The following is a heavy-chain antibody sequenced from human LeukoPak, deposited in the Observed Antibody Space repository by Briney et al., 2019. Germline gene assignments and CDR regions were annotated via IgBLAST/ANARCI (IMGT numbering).Heavy chain of an antibody. D-gene: IGHD2-2*02. Sequence: SETLSLTCTVSGGSISSGSYYWSWIRQPAGEGLEWIGRIYTSGSTNYNPSLKSRVTISVDTSKNQFSLKLSSVTAADTAVYYCARSLGLYCSSTSCYTFDYWGQGTLVTVSS. V-gene: IGHV4-61*02. CDR2: IYTSGST. CDR3: ARSLGLYCSSTSCYTFDY. CDR1: GGSISSGSYY. J-gene: IGHJ4*02.